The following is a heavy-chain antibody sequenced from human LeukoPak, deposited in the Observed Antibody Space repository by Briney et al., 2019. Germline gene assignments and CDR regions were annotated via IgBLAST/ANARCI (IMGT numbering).Heavy chain of an antibody. J-gene: IGHJ4*02. CDR2: INAGNGNT. Sequence: ASVKVSCKASGYTFTSYAMHWVRQAPGQRLEWMGWINAGNGNTKYSQEFQGRVTITRDTSASTAYMELSSLRSEDMAVYYCARGLRQLVRSWHYWGQGTLVTVSS. V-gene: IGHV1-3*03. D-gene: IGHD6-6*01. CDR3: ARGLRQLVRSWHY. CDR1: GYTFTSYA.